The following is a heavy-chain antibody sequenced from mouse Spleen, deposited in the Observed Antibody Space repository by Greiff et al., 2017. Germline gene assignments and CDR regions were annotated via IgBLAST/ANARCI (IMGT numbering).Heavy chain of an antibody. CDR1: GFTFSDFY. CDR3: ARDAGSSYEYWYFDV. J-gene: IGHJ1*03. V-gene: IGHV7-1*01. Sequence: EVQRVESGGGLVQAGRSLRLSCATSGFTFSDFYMEWVRQAPGKGLEWIAASRNKANDYTTEYSASVKGRFIVSRDTSQSILYLQMNALRAEDTAIYYCARDAGSSYEYWYFDVWGTGTTVTVSS. D-gene: IGHD1-1*01. CDR2: SRNKANDYTT.